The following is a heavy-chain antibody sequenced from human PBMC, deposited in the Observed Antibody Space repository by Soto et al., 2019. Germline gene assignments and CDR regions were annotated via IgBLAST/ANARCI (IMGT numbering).Heavy chain of an antibody. Sequence: GPLRLSCAASGFTVSTNYINWVRQAPGKGLEWVSVVYAGGSTFYADSVKGRFTISRDNSKNTVYLQMSSLSAEDTAIYYCAREDRYTTSWYSFDSWGQGTQVTVSS. J-gene: IGHJ4*02. V-gene: IGHV3-53*01. CDR2: VYAGGST. CDR1: GFTVSTNY. CDR3: AREDRYTTSWYSFDS. D-gene: IGHD1-20*01.